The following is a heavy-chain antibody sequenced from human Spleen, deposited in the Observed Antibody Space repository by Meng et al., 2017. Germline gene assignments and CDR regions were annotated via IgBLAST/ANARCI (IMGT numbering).Heavy chain of an antibody. Sequence: SETLSLTCPVSGFSITSGYYWGWIRQPPGKGLEWLGSIYHSGITYYNPSLKSRLTISVDTSQNNLSLKLSSVTAADSAVYYCARGTTTMAPDFDYWGQGTLVTVSS. CDR2: IYHSGIT. D-gene: IGHD4-11*01. CDR3: ARGTTTMAPDFDY. V-gene: IGHV4-38-2*02. CDR1: GFSITSGYY. J-gene: IGHJ4*02.